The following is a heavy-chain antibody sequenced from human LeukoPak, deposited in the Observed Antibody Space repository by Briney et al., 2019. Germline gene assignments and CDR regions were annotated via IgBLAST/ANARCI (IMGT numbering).Heavy chain of an antibody. CDR2: ISYLSSHV. CDR3: GRAFPPLRTSSAGDL. Sequence: GGSLRLSCSASGFTFSDYDMNWVRQAPGKGLEWVSSISYLSSHVYYGDSVKGRFSISRDNANNSLYLQMNSLGAEDTAIYYCGRAFPPLRTSSAGDLWGQGILVTVSS. D-gene: IGHD3-16*01. J-gene: IGHJ4*02. CDR1: GFTFSDYD. V-gene: IGHV3-21*01.